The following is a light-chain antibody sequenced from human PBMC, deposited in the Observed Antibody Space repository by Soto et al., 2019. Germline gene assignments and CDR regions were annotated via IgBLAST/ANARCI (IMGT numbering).Light chain of an antibody. Sequence: QSALTQPASVSGAPGQSITISCTGASSDVGGYNYVSWYQHNPGKAPKLLIYDVTHRPSGVSNRFSGSKSGNTASLSISGLQAEDEADYYCNSYTSSGTVVFGGGTKVTVL. CDR2: DVT. CDR1: SSDVGGYNY. J-gene: IGLJ3*02. CDR3: NSYTSSGTVV. V-gene: IGLV2-14*03.